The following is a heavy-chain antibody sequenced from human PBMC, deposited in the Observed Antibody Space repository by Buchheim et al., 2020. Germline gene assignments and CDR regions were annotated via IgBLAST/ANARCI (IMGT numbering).Heavy chain of an antibody. Sequence: QVQLQESGPGLVKPSQTLSLTCTVTGGSTRSSGYYWSWIRQHPGKGLEWIGYIYYSGTTYYNPSIKSRVTISIDTSKNQFSLKVTSVTAADTAVYYCASSEDFGDYVFDYWGQGTL. J-gene: IGHJ4*02. CDR3: ASSEDFGDYVFDY. V-gene: IGHV4-31*03. D-gene: IGHD3-16*01. CDR2: IYYSGTT. CDR1: GGSTRSSGYY.